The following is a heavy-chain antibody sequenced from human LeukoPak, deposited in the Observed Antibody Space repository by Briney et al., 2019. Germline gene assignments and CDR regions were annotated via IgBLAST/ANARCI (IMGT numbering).Heavy chain of an antibody. D-gene: IGHD6-6*01. J-gene: IGHJ3*02. Sequence: SETLSLTCTVSGVSMSIDYWSWIRQPAGKGLGWIGHIYNRVSANYNPSLKSRVTMSVAMSMKQFSLKLNPMTAADTAVYYCARAASSSSRALDIWGQGTKVTVSS. CDR1: GVSMSIDY. CDR3: ARAASSSSRALDI. V-gene: IGHV4-4*07. CDR2: IYNRVSA.